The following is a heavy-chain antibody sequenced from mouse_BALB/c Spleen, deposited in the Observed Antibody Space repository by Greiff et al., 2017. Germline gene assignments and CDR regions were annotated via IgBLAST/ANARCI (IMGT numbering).Heavy chain of an antibody. CDR3: ARLITTRYFDY. J-gene: IGHJ2*01. V-gene: IGHV5-12-2*01. Sequence: DVMLVESGGGLVQPGGSLKLSCAASGFTFSSYTMSWVRQTPEKRLEWVAYISNGGGSTYYPDTVKGRFTISRDNAKNTLYLQMSSLKSEDTAMYYCARLITTRYFDYWGQGTTLTVSS. D-gene: IGHD2-4*01. CDR1: GFTFSSYT. CDR2: ISNGGGST.